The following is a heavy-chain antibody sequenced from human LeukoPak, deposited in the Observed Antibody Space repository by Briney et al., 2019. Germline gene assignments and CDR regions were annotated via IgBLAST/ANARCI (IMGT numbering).Heavy chain of an antibody. J-gene: IGHJ4*02. V-gene: IGHV3-23*01. CDR3: SKATGPNSFRYIEY. CDR1: GFTFSNYA. Sequence: PGGSLRLSCAASGFTFSNYAMNWVRQVPGKGLEWLSGISRRGDTTYYTDSVKGRFTISRDNSNNTLYLQMNTLRADDTAVYYCSKATGPNSFRYIEYWGQGTLVTVSS. CDR2: ISRRGDTT. D-gene: IGHD3-9*01.